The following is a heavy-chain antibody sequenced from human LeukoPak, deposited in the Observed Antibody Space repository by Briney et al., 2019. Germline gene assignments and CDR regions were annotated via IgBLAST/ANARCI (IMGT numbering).Heavy chain of an antibody. V-gene: IGHV4-34*01. CDR3: ARVVVVVPAAYNWFDP. Sequence: PSETLSLTCAVYGGSFSGYYWSWIRQPPGKGLEWIGEINHSGSTNYNPSLKSRVTISVDTSKNQFSLKLSSVTAADTAVYYCARVVVVVPAAYNWFDPWGQGTLVTVSS. CDR2: INHSGST. D-gene: IGHD2-2*01. CDR1: GGSFSGYY. J-gene: IGHJ5*02.